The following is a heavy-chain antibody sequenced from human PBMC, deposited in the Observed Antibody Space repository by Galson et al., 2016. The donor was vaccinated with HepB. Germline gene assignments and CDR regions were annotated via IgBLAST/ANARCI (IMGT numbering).Heavy chain of an antibody. J-gene: IGHJ5*02. CDR2: VYGGGTP. CDR1: GFSLSDSY. CDR3: VRNLYTTSRVS. D-gene: IGHD2-2*02. V-gene: IGHV3-66*01. Sequence: SLRLSCAVSGFSLSDSYMTWVRQTPGERLEWVSVVYGGGTPYYADAVEGRFTISRDTSKHTVLPQMNSLRVEETAVYYCVRNLYTTSRVSWGQGTVVTVSS.